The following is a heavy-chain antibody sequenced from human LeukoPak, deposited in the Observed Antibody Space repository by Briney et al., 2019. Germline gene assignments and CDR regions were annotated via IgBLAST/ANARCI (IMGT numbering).Heavy chain of an antibody. D-gene: IGHD3-22*01. CDR2: IDYSGGT. J-gene: IGHJ3*02. CDR3: ARGGRLDSYAHSGHSYKNDDAFEI. CDR1: GCAISSGGYY. Sequence: SETLSLTCTVSGCAISSGGYYWSWVRQHPGKGLEWIGYIDYSGGTSYNPSLKSRVTISLDTSKNQFSLRLSSVTAADTAVYYCARGGRLDSYAHSGHSYKNDDAFEIWGQGTMVTVSS. V-gene: IGHV4-31*03.